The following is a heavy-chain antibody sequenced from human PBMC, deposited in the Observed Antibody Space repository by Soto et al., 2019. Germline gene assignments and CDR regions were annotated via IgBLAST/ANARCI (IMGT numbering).Heavy chain of an antibody. Sequence: PGESLKISCKGSGYSFTSYWIGWVRQMPGKGLEWMGIIYPGDSDTRYSPSFQGQVTISADESISTAYLQWSSLKASDTAMYYCARLPYYYDSSGYYTSSAFDIWGQGTMVTVSS. D-gene: IGHD3-22*01. V-gene: IGHV5-51*01. CDR1: GYSFTSYW. CDR3: ARLPYYYDSSGYYTSSAFDI. J-gene: IGHJ3*02. CDR2: IYPGDSDT.